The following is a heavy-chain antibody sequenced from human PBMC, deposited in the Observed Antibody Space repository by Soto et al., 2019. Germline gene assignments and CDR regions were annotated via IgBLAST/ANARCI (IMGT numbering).Heavy chain of an antibody. J-gene: IGHJ6*02. CDR1: GGTFSSYA. V-gene: IGHV1-69*13. D-gene: IGHD2-8*01. Sequence: SVKVSCKASGGTFSSYAISLVRQAPGQGLEWMGGIIPIFGTANYAQKFQGRVTITADESTSTAYMELSSLRSEDTAVYYCAGTNGVADYYGMDVWGQGTTVTVSS. CDR3: AGTNGVADYYGMDV. CDR2: IIPIFGTA.